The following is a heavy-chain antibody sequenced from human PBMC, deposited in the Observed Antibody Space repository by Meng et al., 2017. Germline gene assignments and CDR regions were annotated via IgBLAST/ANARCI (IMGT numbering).Heavy chain of an antibody. V-gene: IGHV1-18*01. CDR3: ATRGNPYLNC. J-gene: IGHJ4*02. CDR1: GYTLSRDG. CDR2: INHYNGKT. Sequence: QGHLVQSGAEVKKAGASGKVACEASGYTLSRDGFSWVRQAPGQGLEWLGWINHYNGKTDYAQKFQGRITMTTDTFTSTAYMELRKLRSDDTAVYYCATRGNPYLNCWGQGTLVTVSS.